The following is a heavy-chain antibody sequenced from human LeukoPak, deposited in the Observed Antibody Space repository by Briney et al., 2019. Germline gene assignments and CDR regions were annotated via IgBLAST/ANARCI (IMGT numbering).Heavy chain of an antibody. CDR3: AREYVDYYDSSAT. V-gene: IGHV4-30-4*01. J-gene: IGHJ4*02. CDR1: GGSISSGDYY. D-gene: IGHD3-22*01. Sequence: PSQTLSLTCTVSGGSISSGDYYWRWIRQPPGKDLEWIGYIYYSGSTYYNPSLKSRVTISVDTSKNQFSLKLSSVTAADTAVYYCAREYVDYYDSSATWGQGTLVTVSS. CDR2: IYYSGST.